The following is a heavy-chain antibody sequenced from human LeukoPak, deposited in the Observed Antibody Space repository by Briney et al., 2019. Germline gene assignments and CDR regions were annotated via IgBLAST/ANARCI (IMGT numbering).Heavy chain of an antibody. CDR3: ARGIAAADRGAFDI. J-gene: IGHJ3*02. CDR2: ISYDGSIK. CDR1: EFTFSNYA. D-gene: IGHD6-13*01. V-gene: IGHV3-30-3*01. Sequence: GGSLRLSCAASEFTFSNYAMHWVRQAPGKGLEWLPLISYDGSIKYYADSVKGRFTISRDTSKNTLYLQMNSLRVEDTAVYYCARGIAAADRGAFDIWGQGTMVTVFS.